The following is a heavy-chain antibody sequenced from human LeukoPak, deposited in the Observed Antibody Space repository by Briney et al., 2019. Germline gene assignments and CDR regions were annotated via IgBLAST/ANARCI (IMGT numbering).Heavy chain of an antibody. CDR3: AREGGFIVVVTAKGHYFDY. V-gene: IGHV3-30*04. CDR1: GFTFSSYA. Sequence: PGGSLRLSCAASGFTFSSYAMHWVRQAPGKGLEGGAVISYDGSNKYYADSVKGRFTISRDNSKNTLYLQMNSLRAEDTAVYYCAREGGFIVVVTAKGHYFDYWGQGTLVTVSS. CDR2: ISYDGSNK. J-gene: IGHJ4*02. D-gene: IGHD2-21*02.